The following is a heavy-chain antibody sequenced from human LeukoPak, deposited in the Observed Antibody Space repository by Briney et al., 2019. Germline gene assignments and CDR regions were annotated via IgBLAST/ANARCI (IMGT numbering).Heavy chain of an antibody. D-gene: IGHD6-19*01. V-gene: IGHV1-69*13. Sequence: SVKVSCKASGGTFSSYAISWVRQAPGQGLEWMGGIIPIFGTANYAQKFQGRVTITADESTSTAYMELSSLRSEDTAVYYCAREVPGIAVAGRLGPYDYWGQGTLVTVSS. J-gene: IGHJ4*02. CDR1: GGTFSSYA. CDR3: AREVPGIAVAGRLGPYDY. CDR2: IIPIFGTA.